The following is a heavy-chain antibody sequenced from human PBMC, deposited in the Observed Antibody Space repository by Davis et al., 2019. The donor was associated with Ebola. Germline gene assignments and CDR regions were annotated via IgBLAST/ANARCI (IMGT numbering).Heavy chain of an antibody. J-gene: IGHJ5*02. CDR1: GGTFSSYA. V-gene: IGHV1-69*13. CDR2: IIPIFGTA. Sequence: AASVKVSCKASGGTFSSYAISWVRQAPGQGLEWMGGIIPIFGTANYAQKFQGRVTITADESTSTAYMELSSLRSEDTAVYYCARRVNSGSYLTNWFDPWGQGTLVTVSS. D-gene: IGHD1-26*01. CDR3: ARRVNSGSYLTNWFDP.